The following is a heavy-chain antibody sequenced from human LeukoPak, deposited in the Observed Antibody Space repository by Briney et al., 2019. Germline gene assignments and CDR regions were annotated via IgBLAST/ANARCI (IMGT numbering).Heavy chain of an antibody. V-gene: IGHV4-34*01. CDR2: INHSGST. D-gene: IGHD2-21*02. CDR3: ARGQRVTKPFDY. CDR1: GGSFSGYY. Sequence: SETLSLTCAVYGGSFSGYYWSWIRQPPGKGLEWIGEINHSGSTNYNPSLKSRVTISVDTSKNQFSLKLSSVTAADTAVYYCARGQRVTKPFDYWGQGTLVTVSS. J-gene: IGHJ4*02.